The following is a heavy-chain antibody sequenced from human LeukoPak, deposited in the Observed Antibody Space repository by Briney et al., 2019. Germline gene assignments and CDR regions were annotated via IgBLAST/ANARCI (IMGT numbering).Heavy chain of an antibody. D-gene: IGHD3-3*01. CDR3: VSYYDFWSGPSRIDY. CDR1: GYTFTSYA. Sequence: ASVKVSCKASGYTFTSYAMNWVRQAPGQGLEWMGWINTNTGNPTYAQGFTGRFVFSLDTSVSTAYLQISSLKAEDTAVYYCVSYYDFWSGPSRIDYWGQGTLVTVSS. V-gene: IGHV7-4-1*02. J-gene: IGHJ4*02. CDR2: INTNTGNP.